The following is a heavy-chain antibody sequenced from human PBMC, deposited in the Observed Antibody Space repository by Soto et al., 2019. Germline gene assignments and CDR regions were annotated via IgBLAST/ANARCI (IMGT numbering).Heavy chain of an antibody. Sequence: SETLSLTCTVSGGSINTYYWSWIRQPPGKGLEWIGYVDYSGDSDSSPSLKSRVTISIDTSKKQVSLKLNSVTAADTAVYYCARNWFSVAGRFNFDYWGQGIPVTVSS. CDR3: ARNWFSVAGRFNFDY. CDR2: VDYSGDS. CDR1: GGSINTYY. D-gene: IGHD6-19*01. J-gene: IGHJ4*02. V-gene: IGHV4-59*01.